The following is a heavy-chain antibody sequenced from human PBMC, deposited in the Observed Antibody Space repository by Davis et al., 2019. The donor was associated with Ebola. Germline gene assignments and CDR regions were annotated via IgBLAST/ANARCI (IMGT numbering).Heavy chain of an antibody. V-gene: IGHV1-69*13. Sequence: SVKVSCKASGGTFSSYAISWVRQAPGQGLEWMGGIIPIFGTANYAQKFQGRVTITADESTSTAYMELSSLRSEDTAVYYCVRGLGYDYVWGSYRRSLDFDYWGQGTLVTVSS. J-gene: IGHJ4*02. CDR1: GGTFSSYA. CDR2: IIPIFGTA. D-gene: IGHD3-16*02. CDR3: VRGLGYDYVWGSYRRSLDFDY.